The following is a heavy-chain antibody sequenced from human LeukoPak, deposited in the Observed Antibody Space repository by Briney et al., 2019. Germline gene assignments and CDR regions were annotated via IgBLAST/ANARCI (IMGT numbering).Heavy chain of an antibody. CDR3: ASDCSSTSCYSGIL. D-gene: IGHD2-2*01. J-gene: IGHJ4*02. CDR1: GCSISSGGYY. Sequence: PSETLSLTCTVSGCSISSGGYYWSWIPQHPGKGLEWLGYIYYSGSTYYNPSLKSRVTISVHTSKNQFSLKLSSVTAADTAVYYCASDCSSTSCYSGILWGQGTLVTVSS. CDR2: IYYSGST. V-gene: IGHV4-31*03.